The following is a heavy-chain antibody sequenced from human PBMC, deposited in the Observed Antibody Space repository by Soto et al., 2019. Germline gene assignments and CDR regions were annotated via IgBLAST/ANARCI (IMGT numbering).Heavy chain of an antibody. J-gene: IGHJ4*02. CDR2: IIPIFGTA. V-gene: IGHV1-69*13. D-gene: IGHD5-18*01. Sequence: SVKVSCKASGGTFSSYAISWVRQAPGQGLEWMGGIIPIFGTANYAQKFQGRVTITADESTSTAYMELSSLRSEDTAVYYCARAESGYSYGYEYWGQGTLVTVSS. CDR3: ARAESGYSYGYEY. CDR1: GGTFSSYA.